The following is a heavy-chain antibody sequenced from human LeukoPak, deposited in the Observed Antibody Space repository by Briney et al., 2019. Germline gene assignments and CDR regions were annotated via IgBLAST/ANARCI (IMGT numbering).Heavy chain of an antibody. CDR1: GFTFSNAW. CDR3: ARGHGLMVYAIEAFDY. J-gene: IGHJ4*02. CDR2: NYSGGGT. Sequence: GGSLRLSXAASGFTFSNAWMSWVCQAPGKGLEWVSVNYSGGGTYYADSVKGRFTISRDNSKNTLYLQMNSLRAEDTAVYYCARGHGLMVYAIEAFDYWGQGTLVTVSS. D-gene: IGHD2-8*01. V-gene: IGHV3-53*01.